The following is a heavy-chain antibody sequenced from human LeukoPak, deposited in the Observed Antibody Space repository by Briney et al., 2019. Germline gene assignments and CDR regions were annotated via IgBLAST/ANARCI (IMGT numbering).Heavy chain of an antibody. Sequence: SETPALPCSSPGSSLSSSSYERGSLGPPQGEGLGGSGSVYWSGSTYYDPCLRSRDTISVDTSKHQFSLKLSSVTAADTAVYYCARHEEADCTHGDYWGQGTLVTVSS. CDR1: GSSLSSSSYE. J-gene: IGHJ4*02. CDR2: VYWSGST. V-gene: IGHV4-39*01. D-gene: IGHD2-8*01. CDR3: ARHEEADCTHGDY.